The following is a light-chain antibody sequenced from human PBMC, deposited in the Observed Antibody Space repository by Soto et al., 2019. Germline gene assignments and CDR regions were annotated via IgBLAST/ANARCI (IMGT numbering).Light chain of an antibody. V-gene: IGKV3-11*01. Sequence: IVLTHSPATLSSSPGERATISCRASQSVSSYLVWYQQKPGQAPRLLISDASNRATGIPARFSGSGSGTDFTLTISSLQSEDFAVYYCQQYNNWPWTFGQGTKVDIK. CDR3: QQYNNWPWT. CDR2: DAS. CDR1: QSVSSY. J-gene: IGKJ1*01.